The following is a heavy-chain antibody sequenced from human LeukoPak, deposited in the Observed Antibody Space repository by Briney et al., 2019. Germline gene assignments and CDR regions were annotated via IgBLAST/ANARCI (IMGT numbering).Heavy chain of an antibody. V-gene: IGHV4-39*01. Sequence: KPSETLSLTCTVSGGSISSSSYYWGWIRQPPGKGLEWIGSIYYSGSTYYNPSLKSRVTISVDTSKNQFSLKPSSVTAADTAVYYCARQVGPGYGSGSYFYFDYWGQGTLVTVSS. CDR1: GGSISSSSYY. J-gene: IGHJ4*02. CDR3: ARQVGPGYGSGSYFYFDY. D-gene: IGHD3-10*01. CDR2: IYYSGST.